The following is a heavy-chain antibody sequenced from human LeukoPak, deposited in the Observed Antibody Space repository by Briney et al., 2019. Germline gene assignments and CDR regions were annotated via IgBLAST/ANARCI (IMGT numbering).Heavy chain of an antibody. V-gene: IGHV3-23*01. J-gene: IGHJ5*02. D-gene: IGHD3-9*01. Sequence: GGSLRLSCAASGFTFSSYAVSWVRQAPGKGLEWVSAISGSGGSTYYADSVKGRFTISRDNSKNTLYQQMNSLRAEDTAVYYCACTFYDILTGTFDPWGQGTLVTVSS. CDR3: ACTFYDILTGTFDP. CDR2: ISGSGGST. CDR1: GFTFSSYA.